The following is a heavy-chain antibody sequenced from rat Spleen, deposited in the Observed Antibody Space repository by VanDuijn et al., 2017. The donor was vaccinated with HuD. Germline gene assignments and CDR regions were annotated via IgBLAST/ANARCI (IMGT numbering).Heavy chain of an antibody. CDR1: GLSLTSNS. J-gene: IGHJ1*01. V-gene: IGHV2-47*01. CDR2: IWSNGGT. D-gene: IGHD1-11*01. CDR3: TRDSNNNYGAYWYFDF. Sequence: QVQLKESGPGLVQPSQTLSLTCTVSGLSLTSNSVSWIRQPPGKGLEWMGVIWSNGGTDYNSVLKSRLNISRDTSKNQVFLKMNSLQTDDTGTYYCTRDSNNNYGAYWYFDFWGPGTMVTVSS.